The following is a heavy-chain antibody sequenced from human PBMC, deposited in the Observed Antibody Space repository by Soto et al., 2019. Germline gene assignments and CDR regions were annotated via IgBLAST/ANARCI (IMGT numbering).Heavy chain of an antibody. J-gene: IGHJ4*02. Sequence: QVQLQQWGAGLLKPSETLSLTCAIYGGSFSDYYWSWIRQPPGKGLEWIGEINHSGSTNYNPSLKRRVHLSVDTSKNQFSLSMCSVTAAGTAVYYSARGKVDDDLWSGYFSFDYWGQGTLVTVSS. V-gene: IGHV4-34*01. CDR2: INHSGST. CDR1: GGSFSDYY. CDR3: ARGKVDDDLWSGYFSFDY. D-gene: IGHD3-3*01.